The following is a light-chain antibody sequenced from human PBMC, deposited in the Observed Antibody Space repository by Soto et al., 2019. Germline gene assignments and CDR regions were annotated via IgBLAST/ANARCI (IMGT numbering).Light chain of an antibody. CDR2: GAS. CDR1: QSVSSN. Sequence: VVTQAPSTLSGSPWARATLSCAPSQSVSSNLAWYQQKPGQAPRLLIYGASTRATGIPARFSGSGSGTEFILTISSLQSEDFAVYYCQQYNNWPPLTFGGGTKVDIK. J-gene: IGKJ4*01. CDR3: QQYNNWPPLT. V-gene: IGKV3-15*01.